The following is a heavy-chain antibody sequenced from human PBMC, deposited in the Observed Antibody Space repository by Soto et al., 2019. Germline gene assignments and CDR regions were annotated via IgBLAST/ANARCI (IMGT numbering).Heavy chain of an antibody. CDR3: ATELSGYSYGPGDLY. J-gene: IGHJ4*02. CDR1: GDSISSDDDY. Sequence: PSETLSLTCTVSGDSISSDDDYWNWIRQPPGKGLEWIGYIFYSGTTYYNPSLKSRVSISIDTSKNQFSLELNSVTAADTAVYFCATELSGYSYGPGDLYWGQGTLVTVSS. D-gene: IGHD5-18*01. CDR2: IFYSGTT. V-gene: IGHV4-30-4*01.